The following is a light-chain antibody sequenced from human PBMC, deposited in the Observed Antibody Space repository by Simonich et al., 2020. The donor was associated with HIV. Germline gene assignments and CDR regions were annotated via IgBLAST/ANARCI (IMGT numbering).Light chain of an antibody. CDR3: CSYAGTTFVV. Sequence: QSALTQPASVSGSPGQSITISCTGTSRDVGSYDLVSWYQHYPGKAPKLMISEVRKRPSGVSNRFAGSKSGNTASLTISGLKAEDEADYYCCSYAGTTFVVFGGGTKLTVL. CDR2: EVR. V-gene: IGLV2-23*02. CDR1: SRDVGSYDL. J-gene: IGLJ2*01.